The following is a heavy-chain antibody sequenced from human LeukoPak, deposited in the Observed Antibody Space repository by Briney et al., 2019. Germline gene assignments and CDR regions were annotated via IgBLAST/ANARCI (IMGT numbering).Heavy chain of an antibody. J-gene: IGHJ4*02. D-gene: IGHD6-19*01. V-gene: IGHV3-23*01. CDR2: ISGSGGST. Sequence: GGSLRLSRAASGFTFSSYAMSWVRQAPGKGLEWVSAISGSGGSTYYADSVKGRFTISRDNSKNTLYLQMNSLRAEDTAVYYCARGPWAVAGYFDYWGQGTLVTVSS. CDR3: ARGPWAVAGYFDY. CDR1: GFTFSSYA.